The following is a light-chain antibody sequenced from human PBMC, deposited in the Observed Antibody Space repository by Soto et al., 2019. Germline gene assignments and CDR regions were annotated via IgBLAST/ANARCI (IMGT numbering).Light chain of an antibody. CDR1: QTISSW. Sequence: DIQLTQSPSTLSAFVGDRVTLTCLASQTISSWLAWYQQKPGKAPKLLIYKASSLESGVPSRFSGSGSGTEFTLTISSLQPDDFATYYCQQYNSYSLTFGGGTKVDIK. V-gene: IGKV1-5*03. J-gene: IGKJ4*01. CDR2: KAS. CDR3: QQYNSYSLT.